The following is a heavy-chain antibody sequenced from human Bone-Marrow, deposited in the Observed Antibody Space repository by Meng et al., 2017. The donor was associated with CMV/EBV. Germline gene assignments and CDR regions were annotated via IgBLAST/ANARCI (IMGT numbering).Heavy chain of an antibody. CDR1: GYSISSGYY. CDR2: IYHSGST. J-gene: IGHJ4*02. Sequence: SETLSLTCTVSGYSISSGYYWGWIRQPPGKGLEWIGSIYHSGSTYYNPSLKSRVTISVDTSKNQFSLKLSSVTAADTAVYYCARAFGSSWGQGPLVTVYS. V-gene: IGHV4-38-2*02. D-gene: IGHD5-18*01. CDR3: ARAFGSS.